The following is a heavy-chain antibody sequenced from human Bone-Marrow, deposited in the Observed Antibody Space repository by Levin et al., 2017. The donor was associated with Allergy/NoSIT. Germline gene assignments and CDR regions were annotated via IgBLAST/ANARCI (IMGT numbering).Heavy chain of an antibody. CDR2: IYSGGDT. CDR1: GFTVSRNY. J-gene: IGHJ4*02. Sequence: GESLKISCAASGFTVSRNYMSWVRQAPGKGLEWVSLIYSGGDTQYADSVKSRFTISRDNSKNTLYLQMNRLRADDTAVYYCARNGVGTAAGTPWGQGTLVTISS. CDR3: ARNGVGTAAGTP. V-gene: IGHV3-66*01. D-gene: IGHD6-13*01.